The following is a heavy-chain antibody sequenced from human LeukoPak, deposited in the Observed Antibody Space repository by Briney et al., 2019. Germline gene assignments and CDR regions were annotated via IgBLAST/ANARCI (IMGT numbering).Heavy chain of an antibody. CDR1: GDSITRNF. V-gene: IGHV4-59*01. CDR3: ARARPNWNPPDY. Sequence: SETLSLTCTVSGDSITRNFWSWIRPSPGKGLEWIGYIYDSGSTSYNPSLRSRVTISEDTSKNQFSLKLNLVTAADTAVYFCARARPNWNPPDYWGQGTLVTVSS. D-gene: IGHD1-1*01. CDR2: IYDSGST. J-gene: IGHJ4*02.